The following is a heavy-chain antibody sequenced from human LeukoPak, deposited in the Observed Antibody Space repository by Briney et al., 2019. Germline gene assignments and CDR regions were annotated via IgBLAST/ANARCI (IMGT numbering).Heavy chain of an antibody. CDR3: ASPRSHSGDLYYYAMDV. CDR1: GYTFTSYY. Sequence: GASVKVSCKASGYTFTSYYMHWVRQAPGQGLEWMGMINPSGGSTTYAQKFQGRVTMTRDTSTSTVYMALSSLRSEDSAVYYCASPRSHSGDLYYYAMDVWGQGTTVTVSS. V-gene: IGHV1-46*03. J-gene: IGHJ6*02. CDR2: INPSGGST. D-gene: IGHD4-17*01.